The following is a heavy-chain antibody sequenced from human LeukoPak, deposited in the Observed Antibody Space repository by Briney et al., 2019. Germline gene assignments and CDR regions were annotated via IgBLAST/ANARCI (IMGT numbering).Heavy chain of an antibody. V-gene: IGHV3-48*04. CDR2: ISSSGSTI. CDR1: GFTFSSYG. Sequence: PGRSLRLSCAASGFTFSSYGMHWIRQAPGKGLEWVSYISSSGSTIYYADSVKGRFTISRDNAKNSLYLQMNSLRAEDTAVYYCASTGDSSGHLGAFDIWGQGTMVTVSS. J-gene: IGHJ3*02. CDR3: ASTGDSSGHLGAFDI. D-gene: IGHD3-22*01.